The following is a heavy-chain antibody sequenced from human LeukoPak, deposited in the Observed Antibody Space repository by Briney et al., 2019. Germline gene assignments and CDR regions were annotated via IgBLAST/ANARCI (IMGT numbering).Heavy chain of an antibody. Sequence: GGSLRLSCAVSGFTVSANNMNWVRQAPGKGLEWVSVIYIGGDTYYADSVKGRFTISRHNSKNTLYLQMNSLKLEDTAVYYCARQKVGATRHFDYWGQGTLVTVSS. CDR1: GFTVSANN. V-gene: IGHV3-53*04. CDR2: IYIGGDT. J-gene: IGHJ4*02. CDR3: ARQKVGATRHFDY. D-gene: IGHD1-26*01.